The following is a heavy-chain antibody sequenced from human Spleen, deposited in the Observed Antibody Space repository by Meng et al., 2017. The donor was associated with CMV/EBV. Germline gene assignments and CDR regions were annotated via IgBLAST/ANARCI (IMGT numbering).Heavy chain of an antibody. J-gene: IGHJ5*01. Sequence: ASVKVSCKAPAYSFTGFFIHWVRQAPGQGLEWMGWINPHSGGTNFPQKFQGRVTMTRDTSISTVYLELHSLRFDDTGVYYCARDIGRGRLDSWGQGTLVTVSS. D-gene: IGHD3-16*01. CDR1: AYSFTGFF. CDR2: INPHSGGT. CDR3: ARDIGRGRLDS. V-gene: IGHV1-2*02.